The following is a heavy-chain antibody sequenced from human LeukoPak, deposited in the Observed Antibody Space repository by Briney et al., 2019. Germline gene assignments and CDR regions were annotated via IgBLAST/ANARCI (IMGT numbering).Heavy chain of an antibody. CDR1: GYTLTELS. CDR2: FDPEDGET. Sequence: GASVKVSCKVSGYTLTELSMHWVRQAPGKGLEWMGGFDPEDGETIYAQKFQGRVTMTEDTSTDTAYMELSSLRSEDTAVYYCATPLPHYYDSSGHYPNFDYWGQGTLVTVSS. CDR3: ATPLPHYYDSSGHYPNFDY. V-gene: IGHV1-24*01. J-gene: IGHJ4*02. D-gene: IGHD3-22*01.